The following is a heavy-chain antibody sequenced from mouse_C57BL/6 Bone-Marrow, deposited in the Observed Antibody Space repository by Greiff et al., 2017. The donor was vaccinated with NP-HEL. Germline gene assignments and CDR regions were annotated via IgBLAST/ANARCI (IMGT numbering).Heavy chain of an antibody. V-gene: IGHV5-15*01. J-gene: IGHJ4*01. CDR1: GFTFSDYG. CDR2: ISNLAYSI. Sequence: EVMLVESGGGLVQPGGSLKLSCAASGFTFSDYGMAWVRQAPREGPEWVAFISNLAYSIYYADTVTGRFTISRENAKNTLYLEMSSLRSEDTAMYYCARYYYGSSSNYAMDYWGQGTSVTVSS. CDR3: ARYYYGSSSNYAMDY. D-gene: IGHD1-1*01.